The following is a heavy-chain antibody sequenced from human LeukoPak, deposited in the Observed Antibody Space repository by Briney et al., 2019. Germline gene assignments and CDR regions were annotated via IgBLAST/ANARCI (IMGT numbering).Heavy chain of an antibody. CDR2: IHYSGST. V-gene: IGHV4-61*08. D-gene: IGHD3-22*01. CDR1: GASIRSGDYY. J-gene: IGHJ4*02. CDR3: ARGNSYYDSSGAFDY. Sequence: PSETLSLTCTVSGASIRSGDYYWSWIRQPPGKGLEWIGYIHYSGSTNYNPSLKSRVSMSVDTSKNQFSLKLNSVTAADTAVYYCARGNSYYDSSGAFDYWGQGTLVTVSS.